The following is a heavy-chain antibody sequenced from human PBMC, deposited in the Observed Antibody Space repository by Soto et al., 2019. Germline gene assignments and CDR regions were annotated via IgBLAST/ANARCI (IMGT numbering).Heavy chain of an antibody. CDR1: GGSISSGGYY. D-gene: IGHD3-10*01. Sequence: QVQLQESGPGLVKPSQTLSLTCTVSGGSISSGGYYWSWIRQHPGKGLEWIGYIYYSGSTYYNPSLKSRVTISVDTSKNQCSLKLSSVTAADTAVYYCAREIMSTDYYGSGRPSSGMDVWGQGTTVTVSS. CDR3: AREIMSTDYYGSGRPSSGMDV. J-gene: IGHJ6*02. CDR2: IYYSGST. V-gene: IGHV4-31*03.